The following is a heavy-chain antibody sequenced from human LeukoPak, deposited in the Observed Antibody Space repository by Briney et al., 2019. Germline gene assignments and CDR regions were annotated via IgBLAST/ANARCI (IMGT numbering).Heavy chain of an antibody. Sequence: GESLKISCKGSGYSFTSYWISWVRPMPGKGLEWMGRIDPSDSYTKYSPSFQGHVTISVDESISTAYLQWSSLKASDTAMYYCARHFLGELPDMDVWGQGTTVTVSS. CDR3: ARHFLGELPDMDV. V-gene: IGHV5-10-1*01. D-gene: IGHD1-26*01. CDR2: IDPSDSYT. CDR1: GYSFTSYW. J-gene: IGHJ6*02.